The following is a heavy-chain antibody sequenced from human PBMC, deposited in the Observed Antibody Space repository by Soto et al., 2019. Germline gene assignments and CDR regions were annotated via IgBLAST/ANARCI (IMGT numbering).Heavy chain of an antibody. Sequence: QVQLVESGGGVVQPGRSLRLSCAASGFTFSNYAIHWVRQAPGKGLEWVALISYDGSNKYYAGSVKGRFTISRDNSKNTLYPQMNSLTAEDTAVYYCARDARTTVTERGVWYFDLWGRGTLVTVSS. CDR1: GFTFSNYA. CDR3: ARDARTTVTERGVWYFDL. J-gene: IGHJ2*01. CDR2: ISYDGSNK. V-gene: IGHV3-30-3*01. D-gene: IGHD4-17*01.